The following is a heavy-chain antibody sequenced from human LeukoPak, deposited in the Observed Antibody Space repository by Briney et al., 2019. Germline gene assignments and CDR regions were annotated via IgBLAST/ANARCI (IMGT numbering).Heavy chain of an antibody. Sequence: SETLSLTCTVSGGSISSYYWSWIRQPPGKGLEWIGYIYYSGSTNYNPSLKSRVTISVDTSKNQFSLKLSSVTAADTAVYYCARHVKAVLWFGEVYHYYYYMDVWGKGTTVTISS. CDR1: GGSISSYY. J-gene: IGHJ6*03. D-gene: IGHD3-10*01. CDR2: IYYSGST. CDR3: ARHVKAVLWFGEVYHYYYYMDV. V-gene: IGHV4-59*08.